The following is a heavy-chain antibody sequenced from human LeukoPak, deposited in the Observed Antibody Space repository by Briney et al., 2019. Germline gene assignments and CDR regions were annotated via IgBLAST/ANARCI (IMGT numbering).Heavy chain of an antibody. CDR2: ISSSSSYI. V-gene: IGHV3-21*01. CDR1: GFTFSSYS. Sequence: GGSLRLSCAASGFTFSSYSMNWVRQAPGKGLEWVSSISSSSSYIYYADSVKGRFTISRDNAKNSLYLQMNGLRAEDMAVYYCARDTPYCGGDCYSSDAFDIWGQGTMVAVSS. J-gene: IGHJ3*02. D-gene: IGHD2-21*02. CDR3: ARDTPYCGGDCYSSDAFDI.